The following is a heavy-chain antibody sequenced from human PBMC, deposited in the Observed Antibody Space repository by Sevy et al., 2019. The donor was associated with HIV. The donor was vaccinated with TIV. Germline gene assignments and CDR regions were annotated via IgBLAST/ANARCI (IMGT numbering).Heavy chain of an antibody. D-gene: IGHD1-26*01. CDR2: IYYNGHI. V-gene: IGHV4-59*08. CDR1: GGSITSLY. J-gene: IGHJ4*02. Sequence: SETLPPPPPVSGGSITSLYWNWIRQPPGKGLEWIANIYYNGHINYNPPLKSRVTLSLETSKNQFSLRLSSVTAADTAMYYCAGENAWGRGYSWGQGTLVTVSS. CDR3: AGENAWGRGYS.